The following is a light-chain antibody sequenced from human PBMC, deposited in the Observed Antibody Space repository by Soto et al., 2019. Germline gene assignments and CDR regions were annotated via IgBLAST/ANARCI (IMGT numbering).Light chain of an antibody. V-gene: IGLV2-14*01. CDR3: NSYTSTSPL. Sequence: QSALTQPASVSGSPGQSITISCTGTSSDVGGYNYVSWYQQHPGKAPKLIIYDVSNRPLGVSNRFSGSKSGNTASLTISGLQAEDEADYYCNSYTSTSPLFGGGTKVTVL. J-gene: IGLJ2*01. CDR2: DVS. CDR1: SSDVGGYNY.